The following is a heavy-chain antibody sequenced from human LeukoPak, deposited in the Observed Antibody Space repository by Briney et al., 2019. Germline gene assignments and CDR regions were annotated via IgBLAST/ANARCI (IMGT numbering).Heavy chain of an antibody. CDR2: ISYDGSNK. J-gene: IGHJ4*02. CDR1: GFIFNNYG. CDR3: AKDWAPYCGGDCYFNY. Sequence: PGGSLRLSCAASGFIFNNYGMLWVRQAPGKGLGWVAVISYDGSNKNYADSVKGRFTISRDSSKNTLYLQMNSLRVEDTAVYYCAKDWAPYCGGDCYFNYWGQGTLVTVSS. D-gene: IGHD2-21*02. V-gene: IGHV3-30*18.